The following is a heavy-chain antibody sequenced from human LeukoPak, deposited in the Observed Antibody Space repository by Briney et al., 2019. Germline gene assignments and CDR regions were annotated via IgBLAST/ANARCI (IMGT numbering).Heavy chain of an antibody. Sequence: PGGSLRLSCAASGFTFSSYSMNWVRQAPGKGLEWVSSISSSSSYIYYADSVKGRFTISRDNAKNSLYLQMNSLRAEDTAVYYCAKDLTWGAMATDAFDIWGQGTMVTVSS. CDR2: ISSSSSYI. J-gene: IGHJ3*02. CDR1: GFTFSSYS. D-gene: IGHD3-16*01. CDR3: AKDLTWGAMATDAFDI. V-gene: IGHV3-21*01.